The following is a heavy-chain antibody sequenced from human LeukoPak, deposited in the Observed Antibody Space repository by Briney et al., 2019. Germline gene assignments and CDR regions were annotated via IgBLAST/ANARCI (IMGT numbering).Heavy chain of an antibody. J-gene: IGHJ4*02. CDR2: IYYSGST. CDR1: GGSISSSSYY. Sequence: SETLSLNCTVSGGSISSSSYYWGWIRQPPGKGLEWIGSIYYSGSTYYNPSLKSRVTISVDTSKNQFSLKLSSVTAADTAVYYCASVTGYHPRTYYFDYWGQGTLVTVSS. D-gene: IGHD3-9*01. CDR3: ASVTGYHPRTYYFDY. V-gene: IGHV4-39*07.